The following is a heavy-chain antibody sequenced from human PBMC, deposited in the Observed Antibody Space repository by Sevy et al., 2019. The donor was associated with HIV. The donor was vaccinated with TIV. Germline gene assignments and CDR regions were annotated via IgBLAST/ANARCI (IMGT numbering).Heavy chain of an antibody. V-gene: IGHV4-59*01. J-gene: IGHJ4*02. CDR2: IYYNGTT. D-gene: IGHD3-10*01. CDR1: GGSFNDFY. CDR3: ARGKVLFDH. Sequence: GSLRLSCTVSGGSFNDFYWSWIRQSPGRGLEWIGYIYYNGTTNSNPSLRRRVTISAQTSKSQISLRLNSVTAADTALYYCARGKVLFDHWGQGIVVTVSS.